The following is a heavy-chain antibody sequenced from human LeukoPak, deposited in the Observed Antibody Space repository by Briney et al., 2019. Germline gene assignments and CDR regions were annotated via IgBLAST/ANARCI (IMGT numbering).Heavy chain of an antibody. Sequence: GRSLRLSCAASGFTFSSYGMHWVRQAPGKGLEWVAFIRYDGSNKYYADSVKGRFTISRDNSKNTLYLQMNSLRAEDTAVYYCVSYYDSSGHAPEAFDIWGQGTMVTVSS. V-gene: IGHV3-33*08. CDR1: GFTFSSYG. CDR2: IRYDGSNK. CDR3: VSYYDSSGHAPEAFDI. D-gene: IGHD3-22*01. J-gene: IGHJ3*02.